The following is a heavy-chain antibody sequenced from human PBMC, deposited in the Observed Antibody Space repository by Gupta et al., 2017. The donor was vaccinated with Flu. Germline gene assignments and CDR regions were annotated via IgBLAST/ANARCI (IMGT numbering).Heavy chain of an antibody. D-gene: IGHD2-21*01. Sequence: EVHLVESGGGLVQPGGSLRLTCVISGFSPSDSNMNWIRQVPGKGPEWISYIGSGGNTDYADSVRGRFTISRDNARDSVFLQMNSLRDEDTALYYCARDLDWAFIFWGQGVLVTVSS. V-gene: IGHV3-48*02. J-gene: IGHJ4*02. CDR1: GFSPSDSN. CDR3: ARDLDWAFIF. CDR2: IGSGGNT.